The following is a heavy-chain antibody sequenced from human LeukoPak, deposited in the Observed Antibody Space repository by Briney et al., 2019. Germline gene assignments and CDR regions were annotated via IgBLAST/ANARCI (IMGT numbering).Heavy chain of an antibody. J-gene: IGHJ4*02. CDR3: ARVATTQYYFDY. CDR1: GGSFSGYY. D-gene: IGHD5-12*01. V-gene: IGHV4-34*01. Sequence: SETLSLTCAVYGGSFSGYYWSWIRQPPGKGLEWIGEINHSGSTNYNPSLKSRVTISVDTSKNQFSLKLSSVTAADTAVYYWARVATTQYYFDYWGQGTLVTVSS. CDR2: INHSGST.